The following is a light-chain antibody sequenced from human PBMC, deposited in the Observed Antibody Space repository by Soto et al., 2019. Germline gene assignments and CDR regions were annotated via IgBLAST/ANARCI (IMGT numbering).Light chain of an antibody. V-gene: IGKV1-9*01. J-gene: IGKJ1*01. CDR2: AAS. Sequence: QLNKGALFLPTPVGDRVTITCRASQGISGYLAWYQQTPGKAPRLLIYAASTRQSGVPSRFSGSGSGTEFTLTISSLQPEDFASYYCQQFNSQPGTFGQGTKVDIK. CDR3: QQFNSQPGT. CDR1: QGISGY.